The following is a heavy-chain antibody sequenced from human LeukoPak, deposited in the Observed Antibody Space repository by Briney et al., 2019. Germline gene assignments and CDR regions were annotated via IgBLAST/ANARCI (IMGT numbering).Heavy chain of an antibody. CDR3: AREDTAMVSFDY. CDR2: ISSSGSTI. V-gene: IGHV3-48*03. Sequence: GGSLRLSCAASGFTFSSYEMNWVHQAPGKGLEWVSYISSSGSTIYYADSVKGRFTISRDNAKNSLYLQMNSLRAEDTAVYYCAREDTAMVSFDYWGQGTLVTVSS. CDR1: GFTFSSYE. D-gene: IGHD5-18*01. J-gene: IGHJ4*02.